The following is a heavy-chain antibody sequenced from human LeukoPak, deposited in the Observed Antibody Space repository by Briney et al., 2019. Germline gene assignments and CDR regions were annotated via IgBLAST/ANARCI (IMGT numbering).Heavy chain of an antibody. V-gene: IGHV6-1*01. J-gene: IGHJ6*02. D-gene: IGHD5-12*01. CDR2: TYYRSKLYY. CDR3: ARGVAATNMDV. Sequence: SQTLSLTCAISGDSVSSNSGGWNWIRQSPSRGLEWLGRTYYRSKLYYDYALSVKGRININPDTSKNQFSLRLSSVTPDDTAVYYCARGVAATNMDVWGQGTTVTVSS. CDR1: GDSVSSNSGG.